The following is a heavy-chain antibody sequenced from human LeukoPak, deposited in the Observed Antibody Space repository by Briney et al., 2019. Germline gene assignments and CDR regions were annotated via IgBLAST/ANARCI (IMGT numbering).Heavy chain of an antibody. Sequence: PSETLSLTCIVFGGSINNYYWSWIRQPPGKGLEWIGYIYYSGSTNYNPSLKSRVTISVDTSKNQFSLKLSSVTAADTAVYYCARETTVTQRARLFDYWGQGTLVTVSS. V-gene: IGHV4-59*01. J-gene: IGHJ4*02. CDR2: IYYSGST. D-gene: IGHD4-17*01. CDR3: ARETTVTQRARLFDY. CDR1: GGSINNYY.